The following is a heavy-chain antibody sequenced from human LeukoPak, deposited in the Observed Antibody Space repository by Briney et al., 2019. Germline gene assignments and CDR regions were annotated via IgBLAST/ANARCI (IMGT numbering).Heavy chain of an antibody. CDR1: GFTFRTSG. CDR3: AKGNWNLRY. D-gene: IGHD1-7*01. V-gene: IGHV3-30*02. CDR2: IQYHGRDK. J-gene: IGHJ4*02. Sequence: TGGSLRLSCAASGFTFRTSGMHWVRQAPGKGLEWVAFIQYHGRDKYYADSVKGRFTISRDNSKNTLYMEVNSLRAEDTAVYYCAKGNWNLRYWGQGTLVTVSS.